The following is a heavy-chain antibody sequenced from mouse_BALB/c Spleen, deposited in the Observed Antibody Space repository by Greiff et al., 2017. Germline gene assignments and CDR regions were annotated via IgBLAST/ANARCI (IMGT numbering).Heavy chain of an antibody. V-gene: IGHV2-2*02. CDR1: GFSLPRYG. CDR3: ARNNCVSRYYFDY. J-gene: IGHJ2*01. CDR2: IWSGGST. Sequence: VKLQESGPGLVQPSQCLSITCSVSGFSLPRYGVNWVRQSPGKGLEWLGVIWSGGSTDYNAAFISRLSIIKNNSKSQVFFKMNSLQANDTAIYYCARNNCVSRYYFDYWGQGTTLTVSS. D-gene: IGHD1-1*01.